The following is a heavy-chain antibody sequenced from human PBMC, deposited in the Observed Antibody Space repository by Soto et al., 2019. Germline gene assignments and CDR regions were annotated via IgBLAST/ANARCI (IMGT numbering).Heavy chain of an antibody. D-gene: IGHD6-19*01. CDR3: AKDAAYSSGWYGTDAFDI. Sequence: GGSLRLSCAASGFTFDDYAMHWVRQAPGKGLEWVSGISWNSGSIGYADSVKGRFTISRDNAKNSLYLQMNSLRAEDTALYYCAKDAAYSSGWYGTDAFDIWGQGTMVTVSS. V-gene: IGHV3-9*01. J-gene: IGHJ3*02. CDR1: GFTFDDYA. CDR2: ISWNSGSI.